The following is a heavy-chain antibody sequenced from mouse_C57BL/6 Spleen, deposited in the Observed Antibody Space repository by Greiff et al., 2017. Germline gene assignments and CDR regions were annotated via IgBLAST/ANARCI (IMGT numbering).Heavy chain of an antibody. J-gene: IGHJ2*01. CDR1: GFTFSDYG. D-gene: IGHD2-4*01. Sequence: EVKLMESGGGLVKPGGSLKLSCAASGFTFSDYGMHWVRQAPEKGLEWVAYISSGSSTIYYADTVKGRFTISRDNAKNTLFLQMTSLRSEDTAMYYCARQNYDYLYFDCWGQGTTLTVSS. V-gene: IGHV5-17*01. CDR3: ARQNYDYLYFDC. CDR2: ISSGSSTI.